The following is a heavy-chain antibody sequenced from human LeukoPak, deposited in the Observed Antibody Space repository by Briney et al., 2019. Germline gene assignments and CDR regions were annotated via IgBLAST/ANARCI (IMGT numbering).Heavy chain of an antibody. CDR1: GGSISSGGYY. V-gene: IGHV4-30-2*01. CDR3: ARGKGYSSGWYEVNFDY. CDR2: INHSGST. Sequence: KTSQTLCLTCTVSGGSISSGGYYWSWIRQPPGKGLEWIREINHSGSTNYNPSLKSRVTISVDTSKNQFSLKLSSVTAADTAVYYCARGKGYSSGWYEVNFDYWGQGTLVTVSS. D-gene: IGHD6-19*01. J-gene: IGHJ4*02.